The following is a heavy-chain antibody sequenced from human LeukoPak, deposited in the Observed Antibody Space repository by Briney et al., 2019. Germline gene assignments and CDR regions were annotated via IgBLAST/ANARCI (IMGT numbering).Heavy chain of an antibody. Sequence: PSETLSLTCTVSGGSISSYYWGWIRQPPGKGLEWIGYIYYSGSTNYNPSLKSQFTISLDTSKNQFSLKLSSVTAADTAVYYCARVHYYDSSGYFWPFGYWGQGTLVIVSS. J-gene: IGHJ4*02. CDR2: IYYSGST. CDR1: GGSISSYY. V-gene: IGHV4-59*01. D-gene: IGHD3-22*01. CDR3: ARVHYYDSSGYFWPFGY.